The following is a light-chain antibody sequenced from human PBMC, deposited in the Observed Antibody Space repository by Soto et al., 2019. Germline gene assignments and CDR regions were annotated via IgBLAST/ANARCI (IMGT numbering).Light chain of an antibody. CDR2: EVS. Sequence: QSALTQPASVSGSPGQSITISCTGTSSDVGGYNYVSWYQHHPGKAPKLMIYEVSNRPSGVSNRFSGSKSGNTASLTISGLQAEDEADYYCSSYTGSSTPVSGGGTKVTVL. J-gene: IGLJ3*02. CDR1: SSDVGGYNY. CDR3: SSYTGSSTPV. V-gene: IGLV2-14*01.